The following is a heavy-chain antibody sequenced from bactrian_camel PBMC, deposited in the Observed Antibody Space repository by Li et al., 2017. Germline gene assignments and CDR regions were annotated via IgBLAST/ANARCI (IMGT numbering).Heavy chain of an antibody. V-gene: IGHV3S53*01. CDR1: GDIDSADC. CDR2: LRRDGRA. J-gene: IGHJ4*01. D-gene: IGHD2*01. Sequence: HVQLVESGGGSVQARGSLRLSCAAPGDIDSADCMGWFRQAPGKWREGVAGLRRDGRAHFAESVKGRFAISKDSAKNTLYLQMNSLKTEDTAVYYCATSGNYHWGQGTQVTV. CDR3: ATSGNYH.